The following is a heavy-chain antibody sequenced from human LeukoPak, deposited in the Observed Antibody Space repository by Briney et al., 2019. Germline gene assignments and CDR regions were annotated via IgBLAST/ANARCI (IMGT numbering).Heavy chain of an antibody. CDR1: GGSISSYY. J-gene: IGHJ4*02. CDR2: IYYSGST. Sequence: SETLSLTCTVSGGSISSYYWSWIRQPPGKGLEWIGYIYYSGSTNYNPSLKSRVTISVDTSKNQFSLKLSSVTAADTAVYYCARQEYSSPFFMYYWGQGTLVTVSS. CDR3: ARQEYSSPFFMYY. V-gene: IGHV4-59*01. D-gene: IGHD6-6*01.